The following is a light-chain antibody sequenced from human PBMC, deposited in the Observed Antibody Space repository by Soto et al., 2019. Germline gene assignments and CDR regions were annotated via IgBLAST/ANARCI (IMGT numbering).Light chain of an antibody. J-gene: IGKJ4*01. Sequence: DIVMTQTPLSLPVTLGQPASISCRSSQSLVHGDGNTYLAWYQQKPGQAPRLLIYGVSSRATGIPDRFSGSGSGTDFTLTISRLEPEDLAVYYCQRYGSSPLTFGGGTRWIS. CDR1: QSLVHGDGNTY. CDR3: QRYGSSPLT. V-gene: IGKV3-20*01. CDR2: GVS.